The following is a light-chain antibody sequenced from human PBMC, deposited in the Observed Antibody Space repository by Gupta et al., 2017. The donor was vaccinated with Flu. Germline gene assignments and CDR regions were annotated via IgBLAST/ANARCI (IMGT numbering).Light chain of an antibody. Sequence: QSVLTQPPSVSAAPGQKVTIPCSGSSSNIGKNYVSWYQQHPRTAPKLLIYDNDKRPSGIPDRFSCSKSGTSATLGITGLQTGDEDDYYCETWDSSTSAGVFGPGTKVTVL. CDR2: DND. J-gene: IGLJ1*01. V-gene: IGLV1-51*01. CDR3: ETWDSSTSAGV. CDR1: SSNIGKNY.